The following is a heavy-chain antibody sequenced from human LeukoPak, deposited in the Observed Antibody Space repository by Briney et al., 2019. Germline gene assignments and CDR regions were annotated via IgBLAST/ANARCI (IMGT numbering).Heavy chain of an antibody. CDR2: ISGSGGST. Sequence: GGSLRLSCAASGFTFSSYAMSWVRQAPGKGLEWVSAISGSGGSTYYADSVKGRFTISRDNSKNTLYLQMNSLRAEDTAVYYCAKEVGVPATRSYGTDVWGQGTTVTVSS. D-gene: IGHD2-2*01. CDR1: GFTFSSYA. J-gene: IGHJ6*02. CDR3: AKEVGVPATRSYGTDV. V-gene: IGHV3-23*01.